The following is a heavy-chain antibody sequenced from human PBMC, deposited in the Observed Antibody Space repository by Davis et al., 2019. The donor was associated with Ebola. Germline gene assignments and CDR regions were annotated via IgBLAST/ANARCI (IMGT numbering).Heavy chain of an antibody. D-gene: IGHD6-19*01. CDR1: GFTFSSYG. CDR2: ISYDGSNK. Sequence: GGSLRLSCAASGFTFSSYGMHWVRQAPGKGLEWVAVISYDGSNKYYADSVKGRFTISRDNSKNTLYLQMNSLGAEDTAVYYCATSGWWYWGQGTLVTVSS. CDR3: ATSGWWY. J-gene: IGHJ4*02. V-gene: IGHV3-30*03.